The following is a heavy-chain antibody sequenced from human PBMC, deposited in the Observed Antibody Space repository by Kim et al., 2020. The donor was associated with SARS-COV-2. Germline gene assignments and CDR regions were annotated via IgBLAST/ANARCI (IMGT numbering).Heavy chain of an antibody. CDR2: ISHSGNT. CDR3: ARPDAVSGCYYWFEP. CDR1: GGTISSGTW. D-gene: IGHD1-26*01. Sequence: SETLTLTCGVSGGTISSGTWWSWVRQPPGKRLEWIGEISHSGNTNYNQSLRSRVTISVDKSKNQFSLSLNSVTAADTAVYYCARPDAVSGCYYWFEPWGEGTVLTVPS. V-gene: IGHV4-4*02. J-gene: IGHJ5*02.